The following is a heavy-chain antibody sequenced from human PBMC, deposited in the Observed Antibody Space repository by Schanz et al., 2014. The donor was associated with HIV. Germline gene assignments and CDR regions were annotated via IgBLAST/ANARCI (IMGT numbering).Heavy chain of an antibody. CDR2: ISSSSTYI. CDR1: GFTFSSYS. J-gene: IGHJ4*02. V-gene: IGHV3-21*01. D-gene: IGHD4-17*01. CDR3: YGDESGY. Sequence: EEQLVESGGGLVQPGGSLRLSCAASGFTFSSYSMNWVRQAPGKGLEWVSSISSSSTYIYYADSVKGRFTISKDNAKTSLYLQMNSLRDEDTAVYYCYGDESGYWGQGTLVTVSS.